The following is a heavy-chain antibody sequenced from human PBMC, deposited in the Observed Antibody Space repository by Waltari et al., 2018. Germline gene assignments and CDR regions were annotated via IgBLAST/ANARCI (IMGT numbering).Heavy chain of an antibody. CDR1: GDHVPRNGAA. CDR2: TYYRSKWSN. Sequence: QVQLQQSGPGLVGPSQTISRTLAISGDHVPRNGAAWNWIRQSPSRGLEWLGRTYYRSKWSNDYATSVKSRMTINPDTSKNQFSLQLNSVTPEDTAVYFCARGRDSAFDVWGQGTTITVSS. CDR3: ARGRDSAFDV. J-gene: IGHJ3*01. V-gene: IGHV6-1*01.